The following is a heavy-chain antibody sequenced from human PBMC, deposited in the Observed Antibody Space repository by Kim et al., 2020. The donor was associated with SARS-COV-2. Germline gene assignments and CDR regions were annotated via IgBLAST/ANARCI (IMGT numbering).Heavy chain of an antibody. V-gene: IGHV3-21*01. CDR3: AKSGYSYGYGY. Sequence: IYYADSVKGRFTISRDNAKNSLYLQMNSLRAEDTAVYYCAKSGYSYGYGYWGQGTLVTVSS. CDR2: I. D-gene: IGHD5-18*01. J-gene: IGHJ4*02.